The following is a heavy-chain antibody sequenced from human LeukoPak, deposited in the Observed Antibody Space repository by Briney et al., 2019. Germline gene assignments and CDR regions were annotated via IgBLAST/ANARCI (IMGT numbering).Heavy chain of an antibody. CDR2: MNPNSGNT. J-gene: IGHJ4*02. Sequence: SVKVSCKASGYTFTSYDINWVRQATGQGLEWMGWMNPNSGNTGYAQKFQGRVTMTRNTSISTAYMELSSLRSEDTAVYYCARGIIAAAGDFDYWGQGTLVTVSS. CDR3: ARGIIAAAGDFDY. V-gene: IGHV1-8*01. D-gene: IGHD6-13*01. CDR1: GYTFTSYD.